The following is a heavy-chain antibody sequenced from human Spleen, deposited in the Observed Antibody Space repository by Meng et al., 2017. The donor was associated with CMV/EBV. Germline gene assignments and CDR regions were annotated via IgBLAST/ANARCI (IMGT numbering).Heavy chain of an antibody. J-gene: IGHJ4*02. D-gene: IGHD1-14*01. CDR3: ARVVRRFPGITSHFEY. CDR1: GYTFTGYY. CDR2: INPNSGGT. Sequence: ASVKVSCKASGYTFTGYYMHWVRQAPGQGLEWMGWINPNSGGTNYAQKFQGRVTMTRDTSISTAYIELSRLRSDDTAVYYCARVVRRFPGITSHFEYWGQGTLVTVSS. V-gene: IGHV1-2*02.